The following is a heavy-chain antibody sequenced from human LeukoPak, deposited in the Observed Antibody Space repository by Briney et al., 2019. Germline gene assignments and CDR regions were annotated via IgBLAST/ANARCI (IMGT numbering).Heavy chain of an antibody. CDR1: GFSISSYY. V-gene: IGHV4-59*01. D-gene: IGHD1-26*01. Sequence: SETLSLTCTASGFSISSYYWSWIRQPPGKGLEWIGYIYYSGSTNYNPSLKSRVTISVDTSKNQFSLKLSSVTAADTAVYYCASGSYYRDYYYYYGMDVWGQGTTVTVSS. CDR3: ASGSYYRDYYYYYGMDV. CDR2: IYYSGST. J-gene: IGHJ6*02.